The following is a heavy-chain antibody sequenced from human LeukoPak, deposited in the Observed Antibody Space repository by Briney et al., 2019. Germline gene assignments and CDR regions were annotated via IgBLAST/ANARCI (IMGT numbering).Heavy chain of an antibody. V-gene: IGHV3-23*01. CDR1: GLTFSNYG. Sequence: GGSLRLSCAASGLTFSNYGMNWVRQAPGKGLEWVSGISGSGGSTYSADSVKGRFLISRDNSKNMLYLQMNSLRAEDTAVYYCAKDYDFWSGYLDYWGQGTLVSVSS. CDR2: ISGSGGST. J-gene: IGHJ4*02. CDR3: AKDYDFWSGYLDY. D-gene: IGHD3-3*01.